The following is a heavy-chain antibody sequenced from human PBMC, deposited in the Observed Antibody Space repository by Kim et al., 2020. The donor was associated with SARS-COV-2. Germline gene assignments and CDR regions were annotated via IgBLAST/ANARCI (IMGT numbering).Heavy chain of an antibody. D-gene: IGHD1-7*01. CDR3: AREGDWNYANWFDP. J-gene: IGHJ5*02. Sequence: YHPSLERRVDMSVGTSKNQFSLRLTSVSAADTAVYYCAREGDWNYANWFDPWGQGALVTVSS. V-gene: IGHV4-4*07.